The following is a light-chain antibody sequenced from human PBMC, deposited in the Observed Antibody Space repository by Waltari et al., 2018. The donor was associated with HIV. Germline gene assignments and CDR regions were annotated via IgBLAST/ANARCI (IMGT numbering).Light chain of an antibody. CDR1: QFVSSN. V-gene: IGKV3D-15*01. CDR2: GAS. CDR3: QQYISWPLT. J-gene: IGKJ5*01. Sequence: EIVMMQSPDTLSVSRGERATSSCRASQFVSSNLVWYQQKPGQAPRLLIYGASTRAPGIPDRFSGSGSGTEFTLSISSLQSEDFAVYHCQQYISWPLTFGQGTRLEIK.